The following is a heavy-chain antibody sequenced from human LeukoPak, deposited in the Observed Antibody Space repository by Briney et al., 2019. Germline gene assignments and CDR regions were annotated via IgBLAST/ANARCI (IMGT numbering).Heavy chain of an antibody. V-gene: IGHV3-30*01. Sequence: PGGSLRLSCAASGFTFSSYAMHWVRQAPGKGLEWVAVISYDGSNKYYADSVKGRFTISRDNSKNTLYLQMNSLRAEDTAVYYCARDRSYYYGSSGYYSWNWFDPWGQGTLVTVSS. CDR2: ISYDGSNK. D-gene: IGHD3-22*01. J-gene: IGHJ5*02. CDR3: ARDRSYYYGSSGYYSWNWFDP. CDR1: GFTFSSYA.